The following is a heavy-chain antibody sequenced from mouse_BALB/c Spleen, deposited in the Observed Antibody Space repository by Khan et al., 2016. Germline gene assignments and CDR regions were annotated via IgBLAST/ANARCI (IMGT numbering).Heavy chain of an antibody. CDR3: ARDYYYGTGYFDV. Sequence: EVELVESGGGLVKPGGSLKLSCAASGFTFSSYAMSWVRQTPEKRLEWVASISSGGSTYYPDSVKGRFTISRDNARNILYLQMSSLRSEDTAMYYCARDYYYGTGYFDVWGAGTTVTVS. J-gene: IGHJ1*01. CDR1: GFTFSSYA. V-gene: IGHV5-6-5*01. D-gene: IGHD1-1*01. CDR2: ISSGGST.